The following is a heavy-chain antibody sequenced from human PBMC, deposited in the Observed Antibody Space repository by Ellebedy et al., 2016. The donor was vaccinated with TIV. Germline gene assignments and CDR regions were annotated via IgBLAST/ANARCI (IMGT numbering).Heavy chain of an antibody. J-gene: IGHJ4*02. D-gene: IGHD4-23*01. CDR1: GYTFTSYD. Sequence: ASVKASCXVSGYTFTSYDINWVRQATGQGPEWMGWMNPNSGNTGYAQKFQGRISMTRNTSISTAYMELSSLRSEDTAVYYCARVFATGVRHLPWWGQGTLVTVSS. V-gene: IGHV1-8*01. CDR2: MNPNSGNT. CDR3: ARVFATGVRHLPW.